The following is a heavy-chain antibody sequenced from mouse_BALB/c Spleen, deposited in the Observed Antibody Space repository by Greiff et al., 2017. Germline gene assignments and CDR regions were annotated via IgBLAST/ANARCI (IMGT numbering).Heavy chain of an antibody. Sequence: ESGPGLVKPSQSLSLTCTVTGYSITSDYAWNWIRQFPGNKLEWMGYISYSGSTSYNPSLKSRISITRDTSKNQFFLQLNSVTTEDTATYYCAREGDYYGRGVWGAGTTVTVSS. J-gene: IGHJ1*01. CDR2: ISYSGST. V-gene: IGHV3-2*02. CDR3: AREGDYYGRGV. CDR1: GYSITSDYA. D-gene: IGHD1-1*01.